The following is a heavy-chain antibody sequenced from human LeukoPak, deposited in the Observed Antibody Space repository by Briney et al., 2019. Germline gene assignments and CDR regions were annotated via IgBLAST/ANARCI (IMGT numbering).Heavy chain of an antibody. J-gene: IGHJ4*02. CDR2: ISGSGGST. CDR3: AKDPYGDYRKGDY. V-gene: IGHV3-23*01. CDR1: GFTFSSYA. Sequence: PGGSLRLSCAASGFTFSSYAMSWVRQAPGKGLEWVSAISGSGGSTYYADSVKGRFTISRDNSKNTLYLQMNSLRAEDTAVYCCAKDPYGDYRKGDYWGQGTLVTVSS. D-gene: IGHD4-17*01.